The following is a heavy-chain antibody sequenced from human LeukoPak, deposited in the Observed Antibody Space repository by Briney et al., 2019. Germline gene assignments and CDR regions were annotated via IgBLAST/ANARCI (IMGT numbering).Heavy chain of an antibody. CDR3: ARVARKTTVTTIYFDY. V-gene: IGHV4-59*01. CDR1: GGSISSYY. Sequence: SETLSLTCTVSGGSISSYYWSWIRQPPGKGLEWIGYIYYSGSTNYNPSLKSRVTISVDTSKNQFSLKLSSVTAADTAVYYCARVARKTTVTTIYFDYWGQGTLVTVSS. J-gene: IGHJ4*02. D-gene: IGHD4-17*01. CDR2: IYYSGST.